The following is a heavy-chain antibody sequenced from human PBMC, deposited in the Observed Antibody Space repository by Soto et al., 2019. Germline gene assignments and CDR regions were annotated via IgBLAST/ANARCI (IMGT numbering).Heavy chain of an antibody. CDR1: CGSISSSSYY. V-gene: IGHV4-39*01. CDR3: ARPLTGSSGWYYYYGMDV. Sequence: TLSLTCTVSCGSISSSSYYWGWIRQPPGKGLEWIGSIYYSGSTYYNPSLKSRVTISVDTSKNQFSLRLSSVTAADTAVYYCARPLTGSSGWYYYYGMDVWGQGT. CDR2: IYYSGST. J-gene: IGHJ6*02. D-gene: IGHD6-19*01.